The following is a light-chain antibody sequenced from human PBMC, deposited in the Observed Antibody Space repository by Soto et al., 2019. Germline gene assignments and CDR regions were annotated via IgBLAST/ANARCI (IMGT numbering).Light chain of an antibody. J-gene: IGLJ1*01. Sequence: QSVLSQPASGSGSSGQSITIPCTGTSSDVGGYNYVSLYQQHPGKAPKLMIYDVSNRPSGVSNRFSGSKSGNTASLTISGLQAEDEAYYYCSSYTSSSTPYVFGTGTKVTVL. V-gene: IGLV2-14*01. CDR1: SSDVGGYNY. CDR3: SSYTSSSTPYV. CDR2: DVS.